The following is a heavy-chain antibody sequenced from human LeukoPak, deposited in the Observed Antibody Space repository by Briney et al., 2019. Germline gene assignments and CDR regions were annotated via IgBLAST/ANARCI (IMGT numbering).Heavy chain of an antibody. Sequence: GGSLRLSCAASGFRFDDYAMHWVRQAPGKGLEWISGISWNSGSIGYADSVKGRFTISRDNAKNSLYLQMNSLRAEDTALYYCTKGLGRRNGDFYFDYWGQGTQVTVSS. CDR1: GFRFDDYA. CDR2: ISWNSGSI. CDR3: TKGLGRRNGDFYFDY. V-gene: IGHV3-9*01. D-gene: IGHD4-17*01. J-gene: IGHJ4*02.